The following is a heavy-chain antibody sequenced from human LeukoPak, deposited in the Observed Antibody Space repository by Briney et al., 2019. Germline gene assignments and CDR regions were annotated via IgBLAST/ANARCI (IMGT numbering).Heavy chain of an antibody. J-gene: IGHJ3*02. Sequence: GGSLRLSCAASGFTFSDYYMSWIRQAPGKGLEWVSYISSSSSYTNHADSVKGRFTISRDNAKNSLYLQMNSLRAEDTAVYYCARSEYDAFDIRGQGTMVTVSS. V-gene: IGHV3-11*06. CDR2: ISSSSSYT. CDR1: GFTFSDYY. CDR3: ARSEYDAFDI. D-gene: IGHD2/OR15-2a*01.